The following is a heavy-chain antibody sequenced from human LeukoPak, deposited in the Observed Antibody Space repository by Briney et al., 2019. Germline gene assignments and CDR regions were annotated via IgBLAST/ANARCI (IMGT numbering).Heavy chain of an antibody. Sequence: SETLSLTCAVSGGSFSGYFWSWIRQPPGKGLEWIGEINHSGSTNYNPSLKSRVNISVDTSKNQFSLKLSSVTAADTAVYYCARGYYYDSSAYYKYWGQGTLVTVSS. CDR3: ARGYYYDSSAYYKY. CDR1: GGSFSGYF. CDR2: INHSGST. V-gene: IGHV4-34*01. J-gene: IGHJ4*02. D-gene: IGHD3-22*01.